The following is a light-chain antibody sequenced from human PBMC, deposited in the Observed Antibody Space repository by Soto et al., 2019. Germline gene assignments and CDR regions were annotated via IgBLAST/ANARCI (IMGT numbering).Light chain of an antibody. V-gene: IGKV3-11*01. CDR3: QQRTNWPRSFT. J-gene: IGKJ3*01. Sequence: EIVLTQSPATLSLSPGERATLSCRASQSVSSYLAWYQQKPGQAPRLLIYDTSKRATGIPARFSGSGSGTDYTLTISSLEPEDFAVYYCQQRTNWPRSFTFGPGTKVDIK. CDR2: DTS. CDR1: QSVSSY.